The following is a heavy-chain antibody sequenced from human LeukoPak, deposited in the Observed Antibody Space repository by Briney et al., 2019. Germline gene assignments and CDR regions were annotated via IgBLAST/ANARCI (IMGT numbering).Heavy chain of an antibody. V-gene: IGHV3-7*01. CDR1: GFTFSSYW. CDR2: INEDGSDK. CDR3: ARDTYRFFDF. Sequence: GGSLRLSCAASGFTFSSYWISWVRQAPGKGLEWVANINEDGSDKYYVDSVKGRFTVSRDNAKNSLYLQMKSLRAEDTAIYYCARDTYRFFDFWGQGTLVTVSS. D-gene: IGHD1-1*01. J-gene: IGHJ4*02.